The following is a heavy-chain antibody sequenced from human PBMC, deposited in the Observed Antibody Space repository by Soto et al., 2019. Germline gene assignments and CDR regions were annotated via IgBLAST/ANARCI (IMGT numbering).Heavy chain of an antibody. Sequence: QVRLQESGPGLVRPSQTLSLTCTVSGDSLSSGGSYCSWIRQLPGKGLEWIGFIYYSGSTFYNPSLRSRVTMSADASKKQISLKLSSVTAADTAVYYGAKTKTPLVRNGMDVWGQGTTVTVS. J-gene: IGHJ6*02. D-gene: IGHD2-8*01. CDR1: GDSLSSGGSY. V-gene: IGHV4-31*04. CDR3: AKTKTPLVRNGMDV. CDR2: IYYSGST.